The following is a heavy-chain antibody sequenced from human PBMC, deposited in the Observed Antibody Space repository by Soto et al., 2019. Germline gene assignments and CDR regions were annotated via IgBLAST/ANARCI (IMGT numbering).Heavy chain of an antibody. V-gene: IGHV4-31*03. CDR3: ARDGGYGSETYRFDY. D-gene: IGHD3-10*01. CDR2: ITYIGST. Sequence: QVQLQESGPGLVKPSQTLSLTCTVSGGSISSGNYYWTWVRQHPGKGLEWIGYITYIGSTFYNPSLKSRIAVSMDTSKNQFSLKLSSVTAADTAVYYCARDGGYGSETYRFDYWGQGTLVTVSS. CDR1: GGSISSGNYY. J-gene: IGHJ4*02.